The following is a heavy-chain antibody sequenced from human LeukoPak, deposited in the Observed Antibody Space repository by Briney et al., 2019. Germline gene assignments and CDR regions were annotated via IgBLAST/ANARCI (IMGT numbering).Heavy chain of an antibody. Sequence: PGGSLRLSCAASGFTFSSYSMNWVRQAPGKGLEWVSSISSSSSYIYYADSVKGRFTISRDNAKNSLYLQMNSLRAEDTAVYYCARAGTTVTTNWFDPWGHGTLVTVSS. D-gene: IGHD4-17*01. CDR2: ISSSSSYI. CDR1: GFTFSSYS. CDR3: ARAGTTVTTNWFDP. V-gene: IGHV3-21*01. J-gene: IGHJ5*02.